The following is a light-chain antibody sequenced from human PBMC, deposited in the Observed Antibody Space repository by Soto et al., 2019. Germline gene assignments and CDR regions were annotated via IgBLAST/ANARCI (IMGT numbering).Light chain of an antibody. J-gene: IGKJ4*01. CDR1: QSVSGF. CDR3: QQYKNWPAFT. V-gene: IGKV3-15*01. CDR2: GAS. Sequence: EKVMTQSPATLSVSPGERATLTCRASQSVSGFLAWFQQTPGQAPRLLIYGASTRATGIPDRFSGSGSGTEFTLTITSLQSEDFAVYYCQQYKNWPAFTFGGGTKVEIK.